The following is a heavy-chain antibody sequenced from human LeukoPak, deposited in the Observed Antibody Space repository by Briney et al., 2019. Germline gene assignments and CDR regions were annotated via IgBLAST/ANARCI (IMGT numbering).Heavy chain of an antibody. CDR2: IYYSGNT. J-gene: IGHJ4*02. V-gene: IGHV4-31*03. CDR3: AIYYSSWIDH. D-gene: IGHD6-6*01. Sequence: SETLSLTCTVSGVSISTDDYYWTWIRQHPGKGLEWIGYIYYSGNTYYNPSLKSRVTISVDTSKNQFSLKLSSVTAADTAVYYCAIYYSSWIDHWGQGTLVTVSS. CDR1: GVSISTDDYY.